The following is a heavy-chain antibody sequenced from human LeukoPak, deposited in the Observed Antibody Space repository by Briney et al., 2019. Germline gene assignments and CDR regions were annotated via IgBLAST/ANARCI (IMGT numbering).Heavy chain of an antibody. Sequence: PSETLSLTCTVSGGSISSYYWSWIRQPPGKGLEWIGYIYYSGSINYNPSLKSRVTISVDTSKNQFSLKLSSVTAADTAVYYCARRDSSSWQFQHWGQGTLVTVSS. CDR1: GGSISSYY. D-gene: IGHD6-13*01. V-gene: IGHV4-59*01. CDR3: ARRDSSSWQFQH. J-gene: IGHJ1*01. CDR2: IYYSGSI.